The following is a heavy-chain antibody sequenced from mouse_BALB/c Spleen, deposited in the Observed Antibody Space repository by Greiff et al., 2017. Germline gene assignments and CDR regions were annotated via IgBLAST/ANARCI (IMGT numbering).Heavy chain of an antibody. CDR1: GDSFTSGY. V-gene: IGHV3-8*02. CDR2: ISYSGST. D-gene: IGHD1-1*01. Sequence: EVKLVESGPSLVKPSQTLSLTCSVTGDSFTSGYWNWIRKFPGNKLEYIGYISYSGSTYYKPSLKSRISITRDTSKNQYYIQLNSVTTEDTAAYYCARSGYYGSSTWFAYWGQGTLVTVSA. J-gene: IGHJ3*01. CDR3: ARSGYYGSSTWFAY.